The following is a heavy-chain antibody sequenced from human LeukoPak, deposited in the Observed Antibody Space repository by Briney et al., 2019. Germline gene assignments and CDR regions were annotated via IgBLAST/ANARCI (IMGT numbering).Heavy chain of an antibody. J-gene: IGHJ5*02. CDR2: IYYSGST. V-gene: IGHV4-39*01. Sequence: SETLFLTCSVSGGSISTTNSYWGWIRQPPGEGLEWIAYIYYSGSTYYNPSLKSRVTISVDTSNNQFSLKLSSVTAADTAVYYCVRHLGSTSWFDPWGQGTLVTVSS. CDR3: VRHLGSTSWFDP. D-gene: IGHD2-2*01. CDR1: GGSISTTNSY.